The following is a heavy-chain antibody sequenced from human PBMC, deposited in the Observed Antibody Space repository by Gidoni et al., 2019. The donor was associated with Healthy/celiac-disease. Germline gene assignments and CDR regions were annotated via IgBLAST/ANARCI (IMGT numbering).Heavy chain of an antibody. CDR3: ARAMTIQYYYYYYGMDV. Sequence: SLRLSCAASGFTFSSYAMHWVRQAPGKGLEWVAVISYDGSNKYYADSVKGRFTISRDNSKNTLYLQMNSLRAEDTALYYCARAMTIQYYYYYYGMDVWGQGTTVTVSS. V-gene: IGHV3-30-3*01. CDR2: ISYDGSNK. CDR1: GFTFSSYA. J-gene: IGHJ6*02.